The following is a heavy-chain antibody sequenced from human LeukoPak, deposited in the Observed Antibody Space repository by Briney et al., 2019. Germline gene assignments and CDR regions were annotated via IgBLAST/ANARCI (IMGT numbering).Heavy chain of an antibody. V-gene: IGHV3-66*01. CDR2: IYSAGGT. CDR3: ATDSGYSSSSLDY. Sequence: GGSLRLSCLASEFTVTSNYMTWVRQAPGRGLEWVSVIYSAGGTYYADSVKGRFIISRDTSKNTLYLQMNSLKVEDTAIYYCATDSGYSSSSLDYWGQGTLVTVSP. D-gene: IGHD6-6*01. J-gene: IGHJ4*02. CDR1: EFTVTSNY.